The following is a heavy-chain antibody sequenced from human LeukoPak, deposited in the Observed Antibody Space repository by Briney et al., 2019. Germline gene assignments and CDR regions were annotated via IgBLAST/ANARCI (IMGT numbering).Heavy chain of an antibody. J-gene: IGHJ3*02. D-gene: IGHD3-22*01. CDR1: GFTFSGYW. V-gene: IGHV3-7*01. CDR3: ARDSSPYDSSAYWDAFDI. CDR2: IKQDGSEK. Sequence: PGGSLRLSCAASGFTFSGYWMSRVRQAPGKGLEWVANIKQDGSEKYYVDSVKGRFTISRDDAKNSLYLQMNSLRPEDTAVYYCARDSSPYDSSAYWDAFDIWGQGTMVTVSS.